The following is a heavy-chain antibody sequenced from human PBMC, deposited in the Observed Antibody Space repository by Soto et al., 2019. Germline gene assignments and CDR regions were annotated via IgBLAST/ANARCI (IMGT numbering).Heavy chain of an antibody. D-gene: IGHD3-16*02. J-gene: IGHJ4*02. CDR1: GFTFSSYS. CDR3: ARVRELSKRIMITFGGVIVKELDY. Sequence: GGSLRLSCAASGFTFSSYSMNWVRQAPGKGLEWVSSISSSSSYIYYADSVKGRFTISRDNAKNSLYLQMNSLRAEDTAVYYCARVRELSKRIMITFGGVIVKELDYWGQGTLVTVSS. V-gene: IGHV3-21*01. CDR2: ISSSSSYI.